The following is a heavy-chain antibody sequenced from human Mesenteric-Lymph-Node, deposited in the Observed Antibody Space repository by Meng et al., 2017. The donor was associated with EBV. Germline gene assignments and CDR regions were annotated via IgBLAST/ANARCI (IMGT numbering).Heavy chain of an antibody. J-gene: IGHJ5*02. CDR1: GGSISSSSSY. D-gene: IGHD2-2*01. V-gene: IGHV4-39*01. Sequence: QSPESVPGRVKPSETLPLTCTVSGGSISSSSSYWGWIRQPPGKGLEWIGSIYYSGSTYYNPSLKSRVTISVDTSKNQFSLKLSSVTAADTAVYYCARESGHTNRWGQGTLVTVSS. CDR2: IYYSGST. CDR3: ARESGHTNR.